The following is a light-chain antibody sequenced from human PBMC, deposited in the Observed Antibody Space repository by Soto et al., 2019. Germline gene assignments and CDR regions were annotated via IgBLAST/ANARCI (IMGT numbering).Light chain of an antibody. J-gene: IGLJ2*01. CDR1: SSNIGNKH. V-gene: IGLV1-51*01. CDR3: GTWDSSLSAWV. Sequence: HSVLTQPPSVSAAPGQKVTISCSGSSSNIGNKHVSWYQQFPGTAPKLLIYDNNNRPSGIPDRFSASKSGTSATLGITGLQTGDEADYYCGTWDSSLSAWVFGGGTKLTVL. CDR2: DNN.